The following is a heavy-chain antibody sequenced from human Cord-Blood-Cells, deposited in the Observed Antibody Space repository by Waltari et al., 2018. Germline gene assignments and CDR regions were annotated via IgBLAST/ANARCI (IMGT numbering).Heavy chain of an antibody. Sequence: QVQLQQWGAGLLKPSETLSLTCAVYGGSFSCYYWSWIRQPPGKGLEWIGEINHSGSTNSNPSLKSRVTISVDTSKNQFSLKLSSVTAADTAVYYCASLKNYNWFDPWGQGTLVTVSS. V-gene: IGHV4-34*01. CDR3: ASLKNYNWFDP. CDR2: INHSGST. CDR1: GGSFSCYY. D-gene: IGHD1-7*01. J-gene: IGHJ5*02.